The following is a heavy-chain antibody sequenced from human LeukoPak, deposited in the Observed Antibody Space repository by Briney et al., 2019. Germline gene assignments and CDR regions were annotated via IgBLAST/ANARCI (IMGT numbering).Heavy chain of an antibody. V-gene: IGHV1-3*03. CDR2: INAGSGNT. CDR1: GYTFTSYA. D-gene: IGHD4-23*01. Sequence: GASVKVSCKASGYTFTSYAMHWVRQAPGQRLEWMGWINAGSGNTKYSQEFQGRVTITRDTSASTAYMELSSLRSEDMAVYYCARDRGYGGNSYYFDYWGQGTLVTVSS. CDR3: ARDRGYGGNSYYFDY. J-gene: IGHJ4*02.